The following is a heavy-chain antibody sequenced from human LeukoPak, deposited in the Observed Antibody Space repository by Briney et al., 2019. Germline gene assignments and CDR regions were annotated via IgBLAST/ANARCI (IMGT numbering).Heavy chain of an antibody. Sequence: SETLSLTCTVSGGSISSGSYYWSWIRQPAGKGLEWIGRIYTSGSTNYNPSLTSRVSMSVDTSQNQFSLKLTSVTAADTAVYYCARKDGDLWGQGALVTVSS. V-gene: IGHV4-61*02. J-gene: IGHJ5*02. D-gene: IGHD4-17*01. CDR2: IYTSGST. CDR3: ARKDGDL. CDR1: GGSISSGSYY.